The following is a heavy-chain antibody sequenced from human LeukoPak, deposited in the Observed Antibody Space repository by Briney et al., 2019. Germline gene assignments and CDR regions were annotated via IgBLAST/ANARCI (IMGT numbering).Heavy chain of an antibody. CDR2: ISGSGGST. CDR3: AKASEYYGSGSYPIGGFY. CDR1: GFTFSSYV. D-gene: IGHD3-10*01. J-gene: IGHJ4*02. V-gene: IGHV3-23*01. Sequence: GGSLRLSCAASGFTFSSYVMSWVRQAPGKGLEWVSAISGSGGSTYYADSVKGRFTISRDNSKNTLYLQMDSLRAEDTAVYYCAKASEYYGSGSYPIGGFYWGQGTLVTVSS.